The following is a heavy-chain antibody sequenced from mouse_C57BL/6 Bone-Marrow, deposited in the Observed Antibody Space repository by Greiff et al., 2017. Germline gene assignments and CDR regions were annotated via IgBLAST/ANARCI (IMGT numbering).Heavy chain of an antibody. J-gene: IGHJ1*03. CDR1: GFTFSDYY. V-gene: IGHV5-12*01. CDR2: ISNGGGST. Sequence: EVHLVESGGGLVQPGGSLKLSCAASGFTFSDYYMYWVRQTPEKRLEWVAYISNGGGSTYYPDTVKGRFTISRDNAKNTLYLQMSRLKSEDTAMYYCARHGRDFDVWGTGTTVTVSS. CDR3: ARHGRDFDV.